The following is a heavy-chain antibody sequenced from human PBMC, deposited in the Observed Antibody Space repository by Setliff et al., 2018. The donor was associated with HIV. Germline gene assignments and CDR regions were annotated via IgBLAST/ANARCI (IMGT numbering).Heavy chain of an antibody. CDR2: IYYSGST. CDR3: ARRSIVGVTRGFYYYGLDV. CDR1: GGSISSYY. J-gene: IGHJ6*02. D-gene: IGHD1-26*01. Sequence: LSLTCTVSGGSISSYYWSWIRQPPGKGLEWIGYIYYSGSTNYNPSLKSRVTISVDTSKTQVSLRLTSVTAADTAVYYCARRSIVGVTRGFYYYGLDVWGQGTTVTVSS. V-gene: IGHV4-59*08.